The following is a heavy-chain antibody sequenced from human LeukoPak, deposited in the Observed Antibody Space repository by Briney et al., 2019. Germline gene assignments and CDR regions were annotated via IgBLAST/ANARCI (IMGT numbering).Heavy chain of an antibody. D-gene: IGHD3-10*01. V-gene: IGHV5-51*01. CDR3: ARKNSMVRGVIDWFDP. Sequence: GGSLKISCEGSGYSFTSYWIGWGRQMPGKGLEWMGIIYPGDSDTRYSPSFQGQVTISADKSISTAYLQWSSLKASDTAMYYCARKNSMVRGVIDWFDPWGQGTLVTVSS. J-gene: IGHJ5*02. CDR1: GYSFTSYW. CDR2: IYPGDSDT.